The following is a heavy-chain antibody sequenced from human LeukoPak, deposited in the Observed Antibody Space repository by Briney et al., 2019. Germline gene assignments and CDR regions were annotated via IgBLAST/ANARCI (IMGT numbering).Heavy chain of an antibody. CDR2: IYSGGST. CDR3: SYSSSSLGYMDV. CDR1: GFTVSSNY. Sequence: PGGSLRLSCAASGFTVSSNYMSWVRQAPGKGLEWVSVIYSGGSTYYADSVKGRFTISRDNSKNTLYLQMNSLRAEDTAVYYCSYSSSSLGYMDVWGKGTTVTVSS. J-gene: IGHJ6*03. D-gene: IGHD6-6*01. V-gene: IGHV3-53*01.